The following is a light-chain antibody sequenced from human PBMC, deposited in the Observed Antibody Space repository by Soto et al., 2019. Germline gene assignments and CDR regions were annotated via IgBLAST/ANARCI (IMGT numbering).Light chain of an antibody. CDR3: GTWDSSLSAYV. CDR2: DNN. CDR1: SSNIGNNY. J-gene: IGLJ1*01. Sequence: QSVLTQPPSVSAAPGQKVTISCAGSSSNIGNNYVSWYQQLPGTAPKLLIYDNNKPPSGIPDRFSGSKSGTSATLGITGLQTGDEADYYCGTWDSSLSAYVLGTGTKHTVL. V-gene: IGLV1-51*01.